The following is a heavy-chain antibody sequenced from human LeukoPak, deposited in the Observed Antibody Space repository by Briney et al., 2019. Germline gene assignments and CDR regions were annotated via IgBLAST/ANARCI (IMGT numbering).Heavy chain of an antibody. V-gene: IGHV3-7*01. CDR1: GFTFSSYW. J-gene: IGHJ1*01. D-gene: IGHD4-23*01. CDR3: ARASYGGNSAEYFQH. Sequence: GGSLRLSCAASGFTFSSYWMSWVRQAPGKGLEWVANIKQDGSEKYYVDSVKGRFTISRDNAKNSLYLQMNSLRAEDTAVYYCARASYGGNSAEYFQHWGQGTLVTVSS. CDR2: IKQDGSEK.